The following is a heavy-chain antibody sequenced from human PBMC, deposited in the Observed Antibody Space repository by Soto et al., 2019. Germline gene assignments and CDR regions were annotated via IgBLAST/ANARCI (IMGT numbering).Heavy chain of an antibody. Sequence: GASVKVSCKASSYTFTSYGISWVRQAPGQGLEWMGWISAYNGNTNYAQKLQGRVTMTTDTSTSTAYMELRSLRSDDTAVYYCARAKRTTVTTPSDYWGQGTLVTVSS. V-gene: IGHV1-18*01. CDR1: SYTFTSYG. CDR3: ARAKRTTVTTPSDY. CDR2: ISAYNGNT. J-gene: IGHJ4*02. D-gene: IGHD4-17*01.